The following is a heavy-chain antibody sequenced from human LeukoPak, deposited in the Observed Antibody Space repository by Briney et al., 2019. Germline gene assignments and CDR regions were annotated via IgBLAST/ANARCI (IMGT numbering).Heavy chain of an antibody. CDR2: INPNSGGT. V-gene: IGHV1-2*06. D-gene: IGHD6-19*01. CDR1: GYTFTGYH. CDR3: ARLDAYSSGSFDY. Sequence: ASVKVSCKASGYTFTGYHMHWVRQAPGQGLEWMGRINPNSGGTNYAQKFQGRVTMTRDTSISTAYMELSRLRSDDTAVYYCARLDAYSSGSFDYWGQGTLVTVSS. J-gene: IGHJ4*02.